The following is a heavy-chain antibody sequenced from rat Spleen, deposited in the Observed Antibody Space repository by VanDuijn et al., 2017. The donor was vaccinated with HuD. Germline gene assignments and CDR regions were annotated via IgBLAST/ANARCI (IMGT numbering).Heavy chain of an antibody. V-gene: IGHV5-31*01. D-gene: IGHD1-1*01. CDR3: TTGELQWDYFDY. CDR1: GFTFNKYW. CDR2: ISYDGGST. Sequence: EVQLVESGGGLVQPGRSLKLSCAASGFTFNKYWMTWIRQAPGKGLEWIASISYDGGSTYYRDSVKGRFTISRDNAKSSLYLQMDSLRSEDTATYYCTTGELQWDYFDYWGQGVMVTVSS. J-gene: IGHJ2*01.